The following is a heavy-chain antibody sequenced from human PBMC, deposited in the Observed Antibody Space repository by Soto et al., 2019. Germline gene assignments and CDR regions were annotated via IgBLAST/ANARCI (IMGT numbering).Heavy chain of an antibody. D-gene: IGHD3-22*01. CDR3: ARALMYYYDSSGYPTTLYYFDY. CDR2: IYYSGST. J-gene: IGHJ4*02. Sequence: SETLSLTCTVSGGSISSGGYYWSWIRQHPGKGLEWIGYIYYSGSTYYNPSLKSRVTISVDTSKNQFSLKLSSVTAADTAVYYCARALMYYYDSSGYPTTLYYFDYWGQGTLVTVSS. CDR1: GGSISSGGYY. V-gene: IGHV4-31*03.